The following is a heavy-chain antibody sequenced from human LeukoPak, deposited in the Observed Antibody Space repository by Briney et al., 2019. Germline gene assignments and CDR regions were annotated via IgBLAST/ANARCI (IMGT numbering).Heavy chain of an antibody. V-gene: IGHV3-7*01. CDR2: IKQDGSEK. D-gene: IGHD3-22*01. J-gene: IGHJ4*02. Sequence: GGSLRLSCAASGFTFSNYAMSWVRQAPGKGLEWVANIKQDGSEKYYVDSVKGRFTISRDNAKNSLYLQMNSLRAEDTAVYYCARSLLLRVFCFDYWGQGTLVTVSS. CDR3: ARSLLLRVFCFDY. CDR1: GFTFSNYA.